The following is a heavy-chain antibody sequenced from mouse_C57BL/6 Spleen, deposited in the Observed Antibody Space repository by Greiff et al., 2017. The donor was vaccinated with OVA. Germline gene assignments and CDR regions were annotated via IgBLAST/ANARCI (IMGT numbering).Heavy chain of an antibody. V-gene: IGHV14-4*01. CDR2: IDPENGDT. D-gene: IGHD2-4*01. Sequence: VQLQQSGAELVRPGASVTLSCTASGFNIKDDYMHWVKQRPEQGLEWIGWIDPENGDTEYASKFQGKATITADTSSNTAYLQLSSLTSEDTAVYYCTTGGIRYFDVWGTGTTVTVSS. CDR1: GFNIKDDY. CDR3: TTGGIRYFDV. J-gene: IGHJ1*03.